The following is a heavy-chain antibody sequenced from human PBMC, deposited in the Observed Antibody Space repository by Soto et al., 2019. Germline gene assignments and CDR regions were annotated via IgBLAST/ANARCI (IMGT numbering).Heavy chain of an antibody. CDR3: AKDYYDSSGCSNWLDP. CDR2: ISYDGSNK. Sequence: GGSLRLSCAASGFTFSSYGMHWVRQAPGKGLEWVAVISYDGSNKYYADSVKGRFTISRDNSKNTLYLQMNSLRAEDTAVYYCAKDYYDSSGCSNWLDPWGQGTMVTVSS. CDR1: GFTFSSYG. J-gene: IGHJ5*02. D-gene: IGHD3-22*01. V-gene: IGHV3-30*18.